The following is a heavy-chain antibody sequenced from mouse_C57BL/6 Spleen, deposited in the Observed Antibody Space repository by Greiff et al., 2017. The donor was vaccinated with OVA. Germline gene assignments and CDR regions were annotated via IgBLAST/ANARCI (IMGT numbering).Heavy chain of an antibody. CDR2: IDPSDSET. CDR3: ARERDGVTMGYFDY. Sequence: QVQLQQPGAELVRPGSSVKLSCKASGYTFTSYWMHWVKQRPIQGLEWIGNIDPSDSETHYNQKFKDKATLTVDKSSSTAYMQLSSLTSEDSAVYYCARERDGVTMGYFDYWGQGTTLTVSS. J-gene: IGHJ2*01. CDR1: GYTFTSYW. D-gene: IGHD2-2*01. V-gene: IGHV1-52*01.